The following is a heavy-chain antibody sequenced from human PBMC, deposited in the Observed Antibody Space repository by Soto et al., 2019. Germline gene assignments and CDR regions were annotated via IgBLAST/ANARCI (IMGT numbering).Heavy chain of an antibody. J-gene: IGHJ4*01. CDR3: ARVASDYINSVDH. V-gene: IGHV3-23*01. CDR1: GFTFNAYA. CDR2: IGGSGGNR. D-gene: IGHD4-4*01. Sequence: EVQLLESGGGLVQPGGSLRLSCPASGFTFNAYAMTWVRQARGKGLEWVSAIGGSGGNRYYAASVKGRFTISRDNSKDTVDLQMNRLRVEDPAVYYCARVASDYINSVDHWGHGILLTVSS.